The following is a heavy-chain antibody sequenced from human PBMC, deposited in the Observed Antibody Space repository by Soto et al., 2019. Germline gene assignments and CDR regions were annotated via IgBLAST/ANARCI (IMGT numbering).Heavy chain of an antibody. CDR2: IYYSGST. CDR3: ARGGIYCSGGSCSFGEYFQH. Sequence: SETLSLTCTVSGGSISSGDYYWSWIRQPPGKGLEWIGYIYYSGSTYYNPSLKSRVTISVDTSKNQFSLKLSSVTAADTAVYYCARGGIYCSGGSCSFGEYFQHWGQGTLVTVS. CDR1: GGSISSGDYY. D-gene: IGHD2-15*01. V-gene: IGHV4-30-4*01. J-gene: IGHJ1*01.